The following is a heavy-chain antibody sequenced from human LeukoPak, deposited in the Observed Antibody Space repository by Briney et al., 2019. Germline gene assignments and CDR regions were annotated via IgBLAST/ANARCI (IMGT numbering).Heavy chain of an antibody. D-gene: IGHD2-2*01. CDR1: GCTFSSYA. J-gene: IGHJ3*02. Sequence: GGSLRLSCAAAGCTFSSYAMSWVRQAPGKWLEWVSAISGSGGSTYYADSVKGRFTISRDNCKNTLYLQMTSLRAEDTAVYYCAKVREWDIVVVPAATDAFDIWGQGTMVTVSS. CDR3: AKVREWDIVVVPAATDAFDI. CDR2: ISGSGGST. V-gene: IGHV3-23*01.